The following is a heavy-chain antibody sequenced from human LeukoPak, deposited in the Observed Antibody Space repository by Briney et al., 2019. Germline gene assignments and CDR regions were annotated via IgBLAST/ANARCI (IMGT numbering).Heavy chain of an antibody. CDR3: TRGSIAYYYMDV. Sequence: SETLSLTCTVSGGSISGYYWTWIRHPPGKGLEWIGNVDYSGSTNFHPSLKSRVIVSLDMSKNKFSLNLTSVTAADAAVYYCTRGSIAYYYMDVWGKGTTVTISS. D-gene: IGHD3-22*01. V-gene: IGHV4-59*01. CDR2: VDYSGST. CDR1: GGSISGYY. J-gene: IGHJ6*03.